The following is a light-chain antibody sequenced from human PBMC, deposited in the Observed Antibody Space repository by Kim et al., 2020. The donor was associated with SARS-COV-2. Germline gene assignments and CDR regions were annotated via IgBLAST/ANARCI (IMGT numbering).Light chain of an antibody. CDR1: SSDVGSYNY. CDR2: DVS. Sequence: GQSVTISCTGTSSDVGSYNYVSWYQQHPGKAPKLMIYDVSKRPSGVPDRFSGSKSGNTASLTISGLQAEDEADYYCCSYAGSYPYVFGTGTKVTVL. J-gene: IGLJ1*01. CDR3: CSYAGSYPYV. V-gene: IGLV2-11*01.